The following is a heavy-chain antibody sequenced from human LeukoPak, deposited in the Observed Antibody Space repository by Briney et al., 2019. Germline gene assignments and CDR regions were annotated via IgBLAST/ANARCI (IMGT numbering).Heavy chain of an antibody. J-gene: IGHJ6*03. CDR1: GYTLTSYD. D-gene: IGHD2-2*01. CDR2: ISPSGGST. Sequence: ASVKVSCKPSGYTLTSYDIHWVRQAPGQGLEWVGIISPSGGSTSYAQKFQGRVTMTRDTSTSTVYMELNSLRSEDTAVYYCARRYCSSTSCPNFDYYYYYMGVWGEGTTVTVSS. V-gene: IGHV1-46*01. CDR3: ARRYCSSTSCPNFDYYYYYMGV.